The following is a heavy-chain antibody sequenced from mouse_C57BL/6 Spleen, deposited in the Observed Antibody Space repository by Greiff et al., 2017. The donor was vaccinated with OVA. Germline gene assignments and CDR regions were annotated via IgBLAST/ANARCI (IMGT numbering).Heavy chain of an antibody. CDR3: ARKLFITTVVAPFDY. CDR1: GYTFTSYG. CDR2: IYPRSGNT. V-gene: IGHV1-81*01. Sequence: QVQLQQSGAELARPGASVKLSCKASGYTFTSYGISWVKQRTGQGLEWIGEIYPRSGNTYYNEKFKGKATLTADKSSSTAYMELRSLTSEDSAVYFCARKLFITTVVAPFDYWGQGTTLTVSS. J-gene: IGHJ2*01. D-gene: IGHD1-1*01.